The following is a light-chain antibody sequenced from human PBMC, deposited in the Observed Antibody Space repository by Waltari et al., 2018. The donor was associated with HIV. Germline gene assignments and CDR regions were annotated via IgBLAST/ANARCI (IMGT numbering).Light chain of an antibody. V-gene: IGKV1-39*01. J-gene: IGKJ1*01. CDR2: AAS. Sequence: DIQLTQSPSSLSASVGDRVTITCRPSQSVTSYVNWYQQKSGKAPKILIYAASSLRDGVPSRFSGSGYGTDFTLTISSLQPEDFATYYCQQSYTTPRTFGQGTKVEIK. CDR3: QQSYTTPRT. CDR1: QSVTSY.